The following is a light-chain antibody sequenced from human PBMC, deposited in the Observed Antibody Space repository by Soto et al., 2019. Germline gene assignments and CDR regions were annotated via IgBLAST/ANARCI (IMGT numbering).Light chain of an antibody. CDR2: AAS. V-gene: IGKV1-39*01. CDR3: QQSYSSPSWT. Sequence: DIQMTQSPSSLSASVGDRVTITCRASQSISNYLNWYQQKPGKAPKLLIYAASSLQSGVPSRFSGSGSGTDLTLTIRSLQPEDIATYYCQQSYSSPSWTFGYGTKVQIK. J-gene: IGKJ1*01. CDR1: QSISNY.